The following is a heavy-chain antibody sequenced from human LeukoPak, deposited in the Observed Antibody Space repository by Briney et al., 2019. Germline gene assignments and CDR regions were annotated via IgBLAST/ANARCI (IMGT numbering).Heavy chain of an antibody. CDR2: FNHSRST. J-gene: IGHJ5*02. CDR1: GGSPTGYY. Sequence: PSGTPSLTCAVSGGSPTGYYWSCIRQPPGQGRGWRGEFNHSRSTNYNPSLKSRVTISVDTAKNQFSLKLSSVTAADTAVYYCAKGYPRPTGLGIFGHNWFDPWGQGTLVTVSS. CDR3: AKGYPRPTGLGIFGHNWFDP. V-gene: IGHV4-34*01. D-gene: IGHD3-3*01.